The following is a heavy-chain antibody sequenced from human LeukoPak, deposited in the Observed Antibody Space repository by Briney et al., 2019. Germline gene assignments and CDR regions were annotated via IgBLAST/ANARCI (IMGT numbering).Heavy chain of an antibody. J-gene: IGHJ5*02. D-gene: IGHD5-24*01. CDR1: GGSISSYY. CDR2: IYYSGST. V-gene: IGHV4-59*01. Sequence: PSETLSLTCTVSGGSISSYYWSWIRQPPGKGLEWIGYIYYSGSTNYNPSLKSRVTISVDTSKNQFSLKLSSVTAADTAVYYCARVVEMARVSWCDPWGQGTLVTVSS. CDR3: ARVVEMARVSWCDP.